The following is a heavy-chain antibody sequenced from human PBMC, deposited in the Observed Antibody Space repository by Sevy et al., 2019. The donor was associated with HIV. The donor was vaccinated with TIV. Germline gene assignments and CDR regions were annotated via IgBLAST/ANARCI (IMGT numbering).Heavy chain of an antibody. J-gene: IGHJ6*02. Sequence: GGSLRLSCAASGFIVSSNYMSWVRQAPGKGLEWVSVIYSGGSTYYAESVKGRFTISRDNSKNTLYLQMNSLRAEDTAVYYCARDRNTAMVIGMDVWGQGTTVTVSS. CDR3: ARDRNTAMVIGMDV. CDR2: IYSGGST. V-gene: IGHV3-53*01. D-gene: IGHD5-18*01. CDR1: GFIVSSNY.